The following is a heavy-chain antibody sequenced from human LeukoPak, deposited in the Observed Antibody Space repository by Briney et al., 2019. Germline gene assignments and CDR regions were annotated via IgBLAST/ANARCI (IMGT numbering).Heavy chain of an antibody. CDR1: GYTFTDYY. D-gene: IGHD5-18*01. CDR2: INPNSGGT. V-gene: IGHV1-2*02. J-gene: IGHJ4*02. CDR3: ARMTPRGYSYGTFFDY. Sequence: GASVKVSCKASGYTFTDYYMHWVRQAPGQGLEWMGWINPNSGGTNYAQKFQGRVTMTRDTSISTAYMELSRLRSDDTAMYYCARMTPRGYSYGTFFDYWGQGTLVTVSS.